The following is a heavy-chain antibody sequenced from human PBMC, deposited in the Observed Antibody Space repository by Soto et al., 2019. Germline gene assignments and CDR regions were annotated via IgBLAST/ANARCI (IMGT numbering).Heavy chain of an antibody. Sequence: VSCKASGYTFTSYYMHWVRQAPGQGLEWMGIINPSGGSTSYAQKFQGRVTMTRDTSTSTVYMELSSLRSEDTAVYYCARDFKGTYYDFWSGYSLDYYYYMDVWGKGTTVTVSS. J-gene: IGHJ6*03. CDR2: INPSGGST. D-gene: IGHD3-3*01. CDR1: GYTFTSYY. V-gene: IGHV1-46*03. CDR3: ARDFKGTYYDFWSGYSLDYYYYMDV.